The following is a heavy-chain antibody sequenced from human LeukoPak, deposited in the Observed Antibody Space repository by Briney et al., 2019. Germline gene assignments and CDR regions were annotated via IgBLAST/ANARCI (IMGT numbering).Heavy chain of an antibody. CDR1: GGSISSYY. Sequence: SETLSLTCTVSGGSISSYYWSWIRQPPGKGLEWIGYIYYSGSTNYNPSLKSRVTISVDTSKNQFSLKLSSVTAADTAVYYCARAQWGSYLFDYWGQGTLVTVSS. V-gene: IGHV4-59*01. J-gene: IGHJ4*02. CDR2: IYYSGST. D-gene: IGHD1-26*01. CDR3: ARAQWGSYLFDY.